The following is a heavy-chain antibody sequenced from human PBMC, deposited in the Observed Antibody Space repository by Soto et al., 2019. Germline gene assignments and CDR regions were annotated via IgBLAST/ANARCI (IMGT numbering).Heavy chain of an antibody. CDR2: IYPSDSDT. CDR1: GYTFTIYW. J-gene: IGHJ4*02. D-gene: IGHD4-17*01. CDR3: ARPANTVADHFDL. Sequence: GESLKISCQVSGYTFTIYWIGWVRQMPGKGLEWMGIIYPSDSDTRYSPSFQGQVIISADQSINTPYLQWDSLKASDTAIYYCARPANTVADHFDLWGQGTPVTVSS. V-gene: IGHV5-51*01.